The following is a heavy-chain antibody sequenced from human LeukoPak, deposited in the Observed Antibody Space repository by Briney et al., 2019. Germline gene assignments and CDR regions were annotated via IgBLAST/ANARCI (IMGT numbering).Heavy chain of an antibody. CDR2: IYYSGST. Sequence: PSETLSLTCTVSGGSISSSSYYWGWIRQPPGKGLEWIGSIYYSGSTYYNPSLKSRVTISVDTSKNQFSLKLSSVTAADTAVYYCARVTGWRRVAAPPDIWGQGTMVTVSS. V-gene: IGHV4-39*01. CDR1: GGSISSSSYY. D-gene: IGHD6-19*01. J-gene: IGHJ3*02. CDR3: ARVTGWRRVAAPPDI.